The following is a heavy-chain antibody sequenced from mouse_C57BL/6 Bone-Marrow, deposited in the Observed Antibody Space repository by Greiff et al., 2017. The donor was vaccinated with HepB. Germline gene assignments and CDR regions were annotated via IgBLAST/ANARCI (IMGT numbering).Heavy chain of an antibody. J-gene: IGHJ1*03. D-gene: IGHD1-1*01. CDR2: ISYSGST. V-gene: IGHV3-8*01. Sequence: EVKLQESGPGLAKPSQTLSLTCSVTGYSITSDYWNWIRKFPGNKLEYMGYISYSGSTYYNPSLKSRISITRDTSKNQYYLQLNSVTTEDTATYYCARFPSNYYGSRYWYFDVWGTGTTVTVSS. CDR3: ARFPSNYYGSRYWYFDV. CDR1: GYSITSDY.